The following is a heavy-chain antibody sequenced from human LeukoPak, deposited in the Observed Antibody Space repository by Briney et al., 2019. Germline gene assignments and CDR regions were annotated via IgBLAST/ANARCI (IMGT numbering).Heavy chain of an antibody. Sequence: PSETLSLTCAVYGGSFSGYYWSWIRQPPGKGLEWIGHIYYSGSTTYNPSLKSRVTISVDTSKNRFTLKLSSVTAADTAVYYCARDKSADYWGQGTLITVSS. J-gene: IGHJ4*02. V-gene: IGHV4-59*01. CDR1: GGSFSGYY. CDR3: ARDKSADY. CDR2: IYYSGST.